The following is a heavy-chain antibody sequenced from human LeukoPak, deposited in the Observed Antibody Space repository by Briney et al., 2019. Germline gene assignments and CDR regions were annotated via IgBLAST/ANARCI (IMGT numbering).Heavy chain of an antibody. CDR3: ARYGLGAHAFDI. Sequence: PRGSLRLSCAASGFTVSSNYMNWVRQAPGKGLEWVSVIYSGGSTYYADSVKGRFTISRDKSKNKLYLQTNSLRAEDTAVYYCARYGLGAHAFDIWGQGTMVTVSS. CDR2: IYSGGST. D-gene: IGHD3/OR15-3a*01. V-gene: IGHV3-66*01. J-gene: IGHJ3*02. CDR1: GFTVSSNY.